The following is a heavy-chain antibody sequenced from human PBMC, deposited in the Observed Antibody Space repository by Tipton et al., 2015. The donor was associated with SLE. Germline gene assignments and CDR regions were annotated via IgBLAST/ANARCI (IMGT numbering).Heavy chain of an antibody. D-gene: IGHD2-15*01. CDR3: AKGTYCSGGSCYSKRGLPDY. V-gene: IGHV3-23*01. Sequence: SLRLSCAASGFTFSSYAMSWVRQAPGKGLEWVSAISGSGGSTYYADSVKGRFTISRDNSKNTLYLQMNSLRAEDTAVYYCAKGTYCSGGSCYSKRGLPDYWGQGTLVTVSS. CDR2: ISGSGGST. CDR1: GFTFSSYA. J-gene: IGHJ4*02.